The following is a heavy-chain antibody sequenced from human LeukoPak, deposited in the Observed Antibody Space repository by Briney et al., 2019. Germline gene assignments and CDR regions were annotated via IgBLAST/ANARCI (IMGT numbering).Heavy chain of an antibody. V-gene: IGHV3-9*01. CDR3: AKDGGINNWSWTYFDY. D-gene: IGHD1-1*01. J-gene: IGHJ4*02. Sequence: PGGSLRLSCAASGFTFDDYAMHWVRQAPGKGLEWVSGISWNSGSIAYADSVQGRFTISRDNAKTSLYLQMNSLTSEDTAIYYCAKDGGINNWSWTYFDYWGQGSLVSVSS. CDR1: GFTFDDYA. CDR2: ISWNSGSI.